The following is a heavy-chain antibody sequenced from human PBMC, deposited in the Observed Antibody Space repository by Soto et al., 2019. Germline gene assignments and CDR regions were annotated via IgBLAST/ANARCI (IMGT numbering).Heavy chain of an antibody. J-gene: IGHJ3*02. D-gene: IGHD3-10*01. Sequence: QVQLVESGGGVVQPGRSLRLSCAASGFTFSSYGMHWVRQAPGKGLEWVAVISYDGSNKYYVDSVKGRFTISRDNSKNALYLQLNSLRAEDTAVYDCAIQGSEVGESYIWGQGTMVTVSS. CDR3: AIQGSEVGESYI. V-gene: IGHV3-30*03. CDR2: ISYDGSNK. CDR1: GFTFSSYG.